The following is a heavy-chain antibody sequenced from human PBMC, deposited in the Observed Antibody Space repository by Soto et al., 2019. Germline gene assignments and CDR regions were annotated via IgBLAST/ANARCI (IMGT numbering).Heavy chain of an antibody. CDR1: GFTFSDYY. D-gene: IGHD6-6*01. J-gene: IGHJ5*02. V-gene: IGHV3-11*01. Sequence: PGGSLRLSCAASGFTFSDYYMSWIRQAPGKGLEWVSYISSSGSTIYYADSVKGRFTISRDNAKNSLYLQMNSLRAEDTAGYYCARDATRGGQLVAGNWFDPWGQGTVVIVSS. CDR3: ARDATRGGQLVAGNWFDP. CDR2: ISSSGSTI.